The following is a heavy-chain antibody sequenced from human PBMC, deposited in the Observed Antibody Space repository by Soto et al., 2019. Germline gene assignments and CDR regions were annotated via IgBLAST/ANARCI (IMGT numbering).Heavy chain of an antibody. D-gene: IGHD6-13*01. V-gene: IGHV3-11*05. CDR2: ISSSSSYT. CDR3: ASTAAHSGSWYVDY. CDR1: GFTFSDYY. Sequence: QVQLVESGGGLVKPGGSLRLSCAASGFTFSDYYMSWIRQAPGKGLEWVSYISSSSSYTNYADSVKGRFTISRDNAKNSLYLQMNSLRAEDTAVYYCASTAAHSGSWYVDYWGQGTLVTVSS. J-gene: IGHJ4*02.